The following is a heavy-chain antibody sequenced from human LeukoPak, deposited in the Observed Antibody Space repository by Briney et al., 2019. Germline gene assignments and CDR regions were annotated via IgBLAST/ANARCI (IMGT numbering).Heavy chain of an antibody. D-gene: IGHD3-10*01. Sequence: GGSLRLSCSISGFTASRNYMSWVRQAPGKGLEWISVIYLDGTTYCADSVRGRFSISRDNSKNALHLQMNSLRLEDTAFYYCVRGPNSGNPFGPWGRGTLVTVSS. J-gene: IGHJ5*02. CDR2: IYLDGTT. CDR3: VRGPNSGNPFGP. V-gene: IGHV3-66*01. CDR1: GFTASRNY.